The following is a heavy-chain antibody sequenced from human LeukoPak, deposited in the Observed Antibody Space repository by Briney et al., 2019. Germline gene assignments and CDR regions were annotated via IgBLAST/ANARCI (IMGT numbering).Heavy chain of an antibody. V-gene: IGHV5-51*01. D-gene: IGHD6-6*01. J-gene: IGHJ5*02. CDR2: IYPGDSDT. Sequence: GEALKISCKGSGYSFTSYWIGWGRRMPGKGVEGMGIIYPGDSDTRYSPSFQGQVTISADKSISTAYLQWSSLKASDTAMYYCARLIAARLNWFGPWGQGTLVTVSS. CDR3: ARLIAARLNWFGP. CDR1: GYSFTSYW.